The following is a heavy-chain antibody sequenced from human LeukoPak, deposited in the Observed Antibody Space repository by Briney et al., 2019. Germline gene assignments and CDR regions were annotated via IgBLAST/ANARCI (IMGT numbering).Heavy chain of an antibody. J-gene: IGHJ4*02. CDR3: ARLAGYYFECRGYPNLIFLMDY. D-gene: IGHD3-22*01. Sequence: NPSETLSLTCTVSGGSISSDNYFWGCIRQPPGKGLEWIGSIYYSGSTHYNPSLKSRVAISVDTSKNQFSLKLSSVTAADTAVYYCARLAGYYFECRGYPNLIFLMDYWGQVTLVPVSS. CDR2: IYYSGST. CDR1: GGSISSDNYF. V-gene: IGHV4-39*01.